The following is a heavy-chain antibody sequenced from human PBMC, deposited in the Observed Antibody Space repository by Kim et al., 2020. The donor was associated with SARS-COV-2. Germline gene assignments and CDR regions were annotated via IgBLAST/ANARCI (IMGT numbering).Heavy chain of an antibody. V-gene: IGHV3-30-3*01. CDR2: ISYDGSNK. CDR1: GFTFSSYA. CDR3: ARDRRRQQLVRGWFDP. D-gene: IGHD6-13*01. J-gene: IGHJ5*02. Sequence: GGSLRLSCAASGFTFSSYAMHWVRQAPGKGLEWVAVISYDGSNKYYADSVKGRFTISRDNSKNTLYLQMNSLRAEDTAVYYCARDRRRQQLVRGWFDPWGQGTLVTVSS.